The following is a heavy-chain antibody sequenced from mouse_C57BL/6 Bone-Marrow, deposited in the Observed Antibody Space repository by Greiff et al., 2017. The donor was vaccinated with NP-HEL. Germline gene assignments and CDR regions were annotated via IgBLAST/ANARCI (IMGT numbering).Heavy chain of an antibody. CDR1: EYEFPSHD. Sequence: EVKVEESGGGLVQPGESLKLSCESNEYEFPSHDMSWVRKTPEKRLELVAAINSDGGSTYYPDTMERRFIISRDNTKKTLYLQMSSLRSEDTALYYCARHIYYGYDYAMDYWGQGTSVTVSS. V-gene: IGHV5-2*03. CDR2: INSDGGST. J-gene: IGHJ4*01. D-gene: IGHD2-2*01. CDR3: ARHIYYGYDYAMDY.